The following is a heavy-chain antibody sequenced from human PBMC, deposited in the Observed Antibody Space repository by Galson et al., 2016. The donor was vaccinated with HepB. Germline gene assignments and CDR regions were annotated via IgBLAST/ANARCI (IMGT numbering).Heavy chain of an antibody. Sequence: SLRLSCAASGFTFSSYSMSWVRQAPGKGLEWVSGISGSGGSTYYADSVKGRFTISRDNSKNTLYLQMNSLRAEDTAVYYCAKEPKGSSGYGLFDYWGQGTLVTVSS. CDR2: ISGSGGST. CDR1: GFTFSSYS. V-gene: IGHV3-23*01. D-gene: IGHD5-12*01. CDR3: AKEPKGSSGYGLFDY. J-gene: IGHJ4*02.